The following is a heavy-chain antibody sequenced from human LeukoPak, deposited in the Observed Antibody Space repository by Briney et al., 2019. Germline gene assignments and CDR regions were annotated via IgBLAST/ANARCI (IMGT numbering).Heavy chain of an antibody. D-gene: IGHD2-15*01. Sequence: GGSLRLSCAASGFTFSSYAMHWVRQAPGKGLEWVAVISYDGSNKYYADSVKGRFTISRDNSKNTLYLQMNSLRAEDAAVYYCARDDFRDRKTSGGLSFDYWGQGTLVTVSS. J-gene: IGHJ4*02. CDR2: ISYDGSNK. CDR1: GFTFSSYA. CDR3: ARDDFRDRKTSGGLSFDY. V-gene: IGHV3-30-3*01.